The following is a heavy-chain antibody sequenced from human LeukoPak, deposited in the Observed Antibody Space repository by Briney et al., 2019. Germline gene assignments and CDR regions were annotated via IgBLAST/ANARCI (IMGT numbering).Heavy chain of an antibody. D-gene: IGHD5-12*01. V-gene: IGHV1-8*01. CDR1: GYTFTSYD. CDR2: MNPNSGNT. J-gene: IGHJ6*02. Sequence: ASVKVSCKASGYTFTSYDINWVRQATGQGLEWMGWMNPNSGNTGYAQKFQGRVTMTRNTSISTAYMELSSLRSEDTAVYYCARQLATARGAYYYYYGMDVWGQGTTVTVSS. CDR3: ARQLATARGAYYYYYGMDV.